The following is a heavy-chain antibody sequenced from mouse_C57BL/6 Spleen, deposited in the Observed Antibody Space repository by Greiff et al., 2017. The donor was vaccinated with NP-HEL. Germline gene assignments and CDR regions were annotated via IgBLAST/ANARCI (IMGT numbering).Heavy chain of an antibody. V-gene: IGHV1-19*01. Sequence: VQLQQSGPVLVKPGASVKMSCKASGYTFTDYYMNWVKQSPGKSLEWIGVINPYNGGTSYNQKFKGKATLTVDKSSSTAYMELNSLTSEDSAVYYCARKDYYGSSEDFDYWGQGTTLTVSS. J-gene: IGHJ2*01. CDR2: INPYNGGT. CDR3: ARKDYYGSSEDFDY. CDR1: GYTFTDYY. D-gene: IGHD1-1*01.